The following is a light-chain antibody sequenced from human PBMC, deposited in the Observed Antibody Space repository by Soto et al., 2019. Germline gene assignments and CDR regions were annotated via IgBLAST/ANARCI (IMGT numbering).Light chain of an antibody. CDR3: QQSYSTVGRT. V-gene: IGKV1-39*01. Sequence: DIQMTQSPSSLSASVGDRVTITCRASQSINNYLNWYQQKPGKVPKLLIYAASTLQSGVPLRFSGSGSGTDFTHTISGLQPEDFATYYCQQSYSTVGRTFGQGTKVEIK. CDR1: QSINNY. J-gene: IGKJ1*01. CDR2: AAS.